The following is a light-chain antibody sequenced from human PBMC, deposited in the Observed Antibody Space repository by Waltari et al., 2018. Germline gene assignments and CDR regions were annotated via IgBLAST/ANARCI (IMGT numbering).Light chain of an antibody. CDR1: SSDVGSYNL. CDR3: CSYAGSSAPRV. CDR2: EGS. Sequence: QSALTQPASVSGSPGQSIPISCTGSSSDVGSYNLVSWYQHHPGKAPKLMIYEGSKRPSGVSNRFAGSKSDNTASLTISGLQAEDEAHYYCCSYAGSSAPRVFGGGTKLTVL. V-gene: IGLV2-23*01. J-gene: IGLJ3*02.